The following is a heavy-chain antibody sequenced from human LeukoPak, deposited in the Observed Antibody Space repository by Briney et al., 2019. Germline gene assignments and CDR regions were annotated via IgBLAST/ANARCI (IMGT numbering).Heavy chain of an antibody. Sequence: GGSLRLSCAASGFTFSSYWMHWVRQAPGKGLVWVSRINSDGSSTSYADSVKGRFTISRDNAKNTLYLQMNSLRAEDTAVYYCARVGDYYDSSGYHRNKIFDYWGQGTLVTVSS. D-gene: IGHD3-22*01. CDR2: INSDGSST. V-gene: IGHV3-74*01. J-gene: IGHJ4*02. CDR3: ARVGDYYDSSGYHRNKIFDY. CDR1: GFTFSSYW.